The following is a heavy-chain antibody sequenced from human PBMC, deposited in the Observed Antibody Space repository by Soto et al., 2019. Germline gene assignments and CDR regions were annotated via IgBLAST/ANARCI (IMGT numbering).Heavy chain of an antibody. Sequence: QVQLVQSGAEVKKPGASVKVSCKASGYTFTSYAMHWVRQAPGQRLEWMGWINAGNGNTKYSQKFQGRVTITRDTSASTAYMELSSTRSEDTAVYYCARGIYCSGGSCKLFDPWGQGTLVTVSS. D-gene: IGHD2-15*01. J-gene: IGHJ5*02. CDR1: GYTFTSYA. CDR2: INAGNGNT. V-gene: IGHV1-3*01. CDR3: ARGIYCSGGSCKLFDP.